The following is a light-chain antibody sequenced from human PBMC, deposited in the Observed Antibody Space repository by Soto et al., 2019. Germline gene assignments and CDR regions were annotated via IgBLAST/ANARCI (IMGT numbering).Light chain of an antibody. Sequence: DIVMTQSPDSLAVSLGERATINCKSSQSVLYTSNNKNYLAWYQQKPGQPPKLLIYWASIRESGVPDRFSGSGSGTDFTLTVSSLQAEDVAVYYCQQYYITPFTFGPGTKVDIK. J-gene: IGKJ3*01. CDR3: QQYYITPFT. V-gene: IGKV4-1*01. CDR2: WAS. CDR1: QSVLYTSNNKNY.